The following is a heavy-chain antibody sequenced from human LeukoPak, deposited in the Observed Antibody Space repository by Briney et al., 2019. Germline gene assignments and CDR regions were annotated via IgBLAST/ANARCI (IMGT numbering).Heavy chain of an antibody. D-gene: IGHD1-1*01. J-gene: IGHJ4*02. CDR1: GFTFSSYA. Sequence: GGSLRLSCAASGFTFSSYAMSWVRQAPGKGLEWVSGISGSGGSTYYADSVKGRFTISRDNSKNTLYLQMNSLRAEDTAVYYCAKDLSYNYRATKDYGGQGTLVTVSS. V-gene: IGHV3-23*01. CDR2: ISGSGGST. CDR3: AKDLSYNYRATKDY.